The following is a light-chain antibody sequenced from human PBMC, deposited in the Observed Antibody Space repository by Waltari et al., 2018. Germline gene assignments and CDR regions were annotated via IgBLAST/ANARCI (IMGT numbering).Light chain of an antibody. CDR3: QQSYSPPYT. J-gene: IGKJ2*01. CDR2: GSS. Sequence: DIQMTQSPSPLSAPGGARVTVTCRASQSIDTDLNWYQHKPGTAPKPLIFGSSSFHRGVPGRCSGSGSGTDFTLSITSLLPDDFATYCCQQSYSPPYTFGRGTKLEIK. CDR1: QSIDTD. V-gene: IGKV1-39*01.